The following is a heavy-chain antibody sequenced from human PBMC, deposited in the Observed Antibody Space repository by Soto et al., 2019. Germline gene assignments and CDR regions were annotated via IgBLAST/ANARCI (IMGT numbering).Heavy chain of an antibody. V-gene: IGHV4-59*01. CDR2: IYYSGST. CDR3: ARLGWVGTSYYFDF. J-gene: IGHJ4*02. CDR1: VGSISSYY. Sequence: QVQLQESGPGLVKPSETLSLTCTVSVGSISSYYWSWIRQPPGKGLEWIGYIYYSGSTNYKPSLKSRVTISVDTSKKQFSLNLSSLTAADTAVYYCARLGWVGTSYYFDFWGQGILVSVSS. D-gene: IGHD3-10*01.